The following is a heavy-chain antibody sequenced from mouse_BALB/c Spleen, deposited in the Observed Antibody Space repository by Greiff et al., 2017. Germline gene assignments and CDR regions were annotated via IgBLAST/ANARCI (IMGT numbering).Heavy chain of an antibody. CDR3: ASPDYYGNYDY. V-gene: IGHV1S29*02. J-gene: IGHJ2*01. CDR2: IYPYNDGT. D-gene: IGHD2-1*01. CDR1: GYTFTDYN. Sequence: VQLQQSGPELVKPGASVKISCKASGYTFTDYNMHWVKQSHGKSLEWIGYIYPYNDGTKYNEKFKGKATLTSDKSSSTAYMELSSLTSEDSAVYYCASPDYYGNYDYWGQGTTLTVSS.